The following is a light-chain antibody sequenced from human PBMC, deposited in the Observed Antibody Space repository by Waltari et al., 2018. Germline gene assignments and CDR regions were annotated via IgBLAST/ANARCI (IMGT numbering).Light chain of an antibody. CDR3: SSYTSSSTWV. CDR2: EVS. V-gene: IGLV2-14*01. CDR1: SSDVGGYNY. J-gene: IGLJ3*02. Sequence: QSALTQPASVSGSPGQSITISCTVTSSDVGGYNYVSSYQQHPGKAPKLMIYEVSNRPSGVSNRFSGSKSGNTASLTISGLQAEDEADYYCSSYTSSSTWVFGGGTKLTVL.